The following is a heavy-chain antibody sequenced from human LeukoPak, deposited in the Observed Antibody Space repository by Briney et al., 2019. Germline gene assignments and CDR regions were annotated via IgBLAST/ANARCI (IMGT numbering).Heavy chain of an antibody. CDR3: ARTVDCSSTSCYPMMAGYYFDY. CDR1: GGSISSGGYY. D-gene: IGHD2-2*01. J-gene: IGHJ4*02. CDR2: IYYSGST. Sequence: SETLSLTCTVSGGSISSGGYYWSWIRQHPGKGLEWIGYIYYSGSTNYNPSLKSRVTISVDTSKNQFSLKLSSVTAADTAVYYCARTVDCSSTSCYPMMAGYYFDYWGQGTLVTVSS. V-gene: IGHV4-61*08.